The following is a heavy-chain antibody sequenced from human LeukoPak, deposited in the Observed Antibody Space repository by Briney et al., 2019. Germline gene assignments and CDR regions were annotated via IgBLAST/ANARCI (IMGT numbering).Heavy chain of an antibody. J-gene: IGHJ6*02. CDR1: GFTFSSYD. Sequence: PGGSLRLSCAASGFTFSSYDMHWVRQATGKGLEWVSAIDTAGDTYYPGSVKGRVTISRENAKNSLYLQMNSLRAEDTAVYYCVRDRAVYGMDVWGQGTTVTVSS. CDR2: IDTAGDT. CDR3: VRDRAVYGMDV. V-gene: IGHV3-13*01.